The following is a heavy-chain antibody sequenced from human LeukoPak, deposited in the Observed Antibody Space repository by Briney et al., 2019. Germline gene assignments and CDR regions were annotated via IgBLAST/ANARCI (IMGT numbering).Heavy chain of an antibody. CDR2: IYSGGST. J-gene: IGHJ3*02. CDR3: AKDYYYDSSGYYYPSAFDI. D-gene: IGHD3-22*01. V-gene: IGHV3-66*01. Sequence: PGGSLRLSCAASGFTVSSNYMSWVRQAPGKGLEWVSVIYSGGSTYYADSVKGRFTISRDNSKNTLYLQMNSLRAEDTAVYYCAKDYYYDSSGYYYPSAFDIWGQGTMVTVSS. CDR1: GFTVSSNY.